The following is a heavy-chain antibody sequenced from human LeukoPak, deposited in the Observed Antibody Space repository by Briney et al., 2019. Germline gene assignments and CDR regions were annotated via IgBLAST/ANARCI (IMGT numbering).Heavy chain of an antibody. CDR3: AKPGDIVVVPAAIHFDY. Sequence: PGGSLRLSCAASGFTFGSYGMHWVRQAPGKGLEWVAFIRYDGSNKYYADSVKGRFTISRDNSKNPLYLQMNSLRAEDTAVYYCAKPGDIVVVPAAIHFDYWGQGTLVTVSS. J-gene: IGHJ4*02. CDR2: IRYDGSNK. D-gene: IGHD2-2*01. CDR1: GFTFGSYG. V-gene: IGHV3-30*02.